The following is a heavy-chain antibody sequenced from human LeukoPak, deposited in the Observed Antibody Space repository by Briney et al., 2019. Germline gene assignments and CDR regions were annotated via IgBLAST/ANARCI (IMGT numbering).Heavy chain of an antibody. CDR1: GFTFSSYW. Sequence: GGSLRLSCAASGFTFSSYWMTWVRQAPGKGLEWVANIKHDGSEKYYVDSVKGRFTISRDNAKNSLYLQMNSLRAEDMAVYYCARAGYGGYVSYYGMDVWGQGTTVTVSS. J-gene: IGHJ6*02. V-gene: IGHV3-7*01. CDR2: IKHDGSEK. D-gene: IGHD4-17*01. CDR3: ARAGYGGYVSYYGMDV.